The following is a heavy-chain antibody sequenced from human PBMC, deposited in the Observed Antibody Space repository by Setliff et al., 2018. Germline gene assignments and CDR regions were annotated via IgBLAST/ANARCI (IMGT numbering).Heavy chain of an antibody. Sequence: SETLSLTCSVSGAPISSNYWSWIRQSPGKGLEWIGYLYYNGTTRFGPSLKSRATISLDTSRNQFSLRLKSVTAADTAVYYCARDRTAYSYGLDVWGQGTTVTVSS. D-gene: IGHD5-18*01. CDR3: ARDRTAYSYGLDV. V-gene: IGHV4-59*01. CDR2: LYYNGTT. J-gene: IGHJ6*02. CDR1: GAPISSNY.